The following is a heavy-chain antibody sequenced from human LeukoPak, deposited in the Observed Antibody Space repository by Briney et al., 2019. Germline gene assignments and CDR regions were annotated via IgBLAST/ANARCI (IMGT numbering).Heavy chain of an antibody. Sequence: SETLSLTCTVSGGSISSYYWSWIRQPPGKGLEYIGYIHYSGSTNYNPSLKSRVTISVDTSKNQFSLKLRSVTAADTAVYYCARDGAYYYGSGTRPAWFDPWGQGTLVTVSS. J-gene: IGHJ5*02. CDR1: GGSISSYY. V-gene: IGHV4-59*01. CDR3: ARDGAYYYGSGTRPAWFDP. CDR2: IHYSGST. D-gene: IGHD3-10*01.